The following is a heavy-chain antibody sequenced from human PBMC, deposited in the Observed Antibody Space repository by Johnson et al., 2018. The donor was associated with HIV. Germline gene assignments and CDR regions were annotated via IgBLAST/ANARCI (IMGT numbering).Heavy chain of an antibody. CDR2: ISYDGRNK. Sequence: QVQLVESGGGVVQPGRSLRLSCAASGFTFSSYAMHWVRQAPGKGLEWVAVISYDGRNKYYADSVKGRFTISRDNSKNTLYLQMNSLRAEDTAVYYCARDCVGGVPQGSFDIWGQGTMVTVSS. V-gene: IGHV3-30-3*01. CDR3: ARDCVGGVPQGSFDI. D-gene: IGHD1-1*01. CDR1: GFTFSSYA. J-gene: IGHJ3*02.